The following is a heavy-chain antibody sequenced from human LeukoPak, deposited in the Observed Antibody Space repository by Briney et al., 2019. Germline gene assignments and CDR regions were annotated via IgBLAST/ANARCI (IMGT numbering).Heavy chain of an antibody. CDR1: GGTFSSYA. V-gene: IGHV1-69*05. J-gene: IGHJ4*02. CDR2: IIPIFGTA. D-gene: IGHD5-18*01. CDR3: ATRGYSYDIDY. Sequence: SVKVSCKASGGTFSSYAISWVRQAPGQGLEWMGGIIPIFGTANYAQKFQGRVTITTDESTSTAYMELSSLRSEDAAVYYCATRGYSYDIDYWGQGTLVTVSS.